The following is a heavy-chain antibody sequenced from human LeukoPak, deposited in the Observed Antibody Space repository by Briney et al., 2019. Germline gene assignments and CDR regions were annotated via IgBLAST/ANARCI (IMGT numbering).Heavy chain of an antibody. CDR1: GFTFSSYA. Sequence: GGSLRLSCAASGFTFSSYAMHWVRQAPGKGLEWVAVISYDGSNKYYADSVKGRFTISRDNSKNTLYLQMNSLRAEDTAVYYCARDAGYCSGGSCYWFDPWGQGTLVTVSS. CDR2: ISYDGSNK. J-gene: IGHJ5*02. V-gene: IGHV3-30*01. CDR3: ARDAGYCSGGSCYWFDP. D-gene: IGHD2-15*01.